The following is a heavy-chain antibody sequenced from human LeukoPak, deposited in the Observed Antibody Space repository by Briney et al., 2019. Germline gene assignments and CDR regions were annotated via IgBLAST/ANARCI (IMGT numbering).Heavy chain of an antibody. CDR1: GYTFTSYG. J-gene: IGHJ4*02. Sequence: GASMKVSRKASGYTFTSYGISWVRQAPGQGLEWMGWISAYNGNTNYAQKLQGRVTMTTDTSTSTAYMELRSLRSDDTAVYYCARATMVQGVITPPFDYWGQGTLVTVSS. V-gene: IGHV1-18*01. CDR2: ISAYNGNT. CDR3: ARATMVQGVITPPFDY. D-gene: IGHD3-10*01.